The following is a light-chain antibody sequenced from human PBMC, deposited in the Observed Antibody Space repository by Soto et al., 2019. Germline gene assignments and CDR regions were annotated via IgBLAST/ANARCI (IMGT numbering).Light chain of an antibody. CDR2: RAS. CDR3: QRFNSPPWT. Sequence: DIQMTQSPSFLSASVGDRVTMTCRASQSIDYFVVWYQQKPGKPPKLLISRASILQSGVPSRFSGSGSGTDFSLTISGLQPEDVATYFCQRFNSPPWTFDQGTKVEI. V-gene: IGKV1-27*01. J-gene: IGKJ1*01. CDR1: QSIDYF.